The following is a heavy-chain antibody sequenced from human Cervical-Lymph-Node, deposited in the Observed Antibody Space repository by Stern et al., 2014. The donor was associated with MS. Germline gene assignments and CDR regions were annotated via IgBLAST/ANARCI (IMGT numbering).Heavy chain of an antibody. D-gene: IGHD6-13*01. Sequence: QVQLVQSGAEVTKPGSSVTVSCKASGGTFSKFPSSWVRQAPGQGLEWMGGIFPVFGTPTYAQEFRGRVTITADVSTSTVYMELSSLRSDDTAVYYCALSSETCDRWYSLGYDLWGQGTLVTVSS. CDR2: IFPVFGTP. CDR3: ALSSETCDRWYSLGYDL. V-gene: IGHV1-69*01. CDR1: GGTFSKFP. J-gene: IGHJ5*02.